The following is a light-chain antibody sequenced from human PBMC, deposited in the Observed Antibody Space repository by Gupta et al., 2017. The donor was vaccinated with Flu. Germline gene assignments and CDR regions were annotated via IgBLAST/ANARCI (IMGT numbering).Light chain of an antibody. CDR2: AAS. J-gene: IGKJ3*01. V-gene: IGKV1-9*01. CDR3: QHENSYPFT. CDR1: HSESISY. Sequence: LYVAPVEGATHTSWARHSESISYLGWYQQKPEKAPNLMIYAASRVTGGVPLSFSGSGSGTDFPLTISRLQPDDSANYYCQHENSYPFTFGQGTKVDIK.